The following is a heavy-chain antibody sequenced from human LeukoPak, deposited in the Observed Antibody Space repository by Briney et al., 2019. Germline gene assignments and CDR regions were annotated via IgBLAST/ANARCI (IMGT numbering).Heavy chain of an antibody. Sequence: GESLKISCRDSGYTITSNWIGWVRQMPGKGLEWMGIINPRDSETVYSPSFQGQVTMSVDKSISTAYLQWSSLKASDTAMYYCTRRDYGGHAAYFDYWGQGTLVTVSS. V-gene: IGHV5-51*01. J-gene: IGHJ4*02. CDR2: INPRDSET. CDR3: TRRDYGGHAAYFDY. CDR1: GYTITSNW. D-gene: IGHD4-23*01.